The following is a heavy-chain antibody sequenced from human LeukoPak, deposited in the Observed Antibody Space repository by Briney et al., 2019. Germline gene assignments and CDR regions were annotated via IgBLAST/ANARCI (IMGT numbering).Heavy chain of an antibody. CDR1: RGTFSSYA. Sequence: SVKVSCKNSRGTFSSYAISWVRQAPEQGLEWMGGIIAIFGTAHYAQKFQGRVTITADESTSTAYMELSSLRSEDTAVYYCATSRNYYDSSGPPRGTFDYWGQGTLVTVSS. CDR2: IIAIFGTA. J-gene: IGHJ4*02. V-gene: IGHV1-69*13. CDR3: ATSRNYYDSSGPPRGTFDY. D-gene: IGHD3-22*01.